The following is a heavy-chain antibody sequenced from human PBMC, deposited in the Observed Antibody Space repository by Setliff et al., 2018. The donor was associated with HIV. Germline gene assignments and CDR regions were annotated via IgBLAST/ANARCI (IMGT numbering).Heavy chain of an antibody. Sequence: ASVKVSCKASGFAFSDYGVTWFRQAPGQGLEWVAWINVHNGNTDYGHNLQGRVTVTTDTSSNTAFMVLRSLRTDDTAVYYCARPLFCTTYSCPMDVWGKGTMVTVSS. CDR2: INVHNGNT. CDR3: ARPLFCTTYSCPMDV. CDR1: GFAFSDYG. D-gene: IGHD2-8*01. V-gene: IGHV1-18*01. J-gene: IGHJ6*04.